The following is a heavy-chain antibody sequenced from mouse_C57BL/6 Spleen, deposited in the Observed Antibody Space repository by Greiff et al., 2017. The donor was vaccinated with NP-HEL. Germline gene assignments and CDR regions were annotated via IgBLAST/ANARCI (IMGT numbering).Heavy chain of an antibody. V-gene: IGHV5-17*01. CDR2: ISSGSSTI. Sequence: EVMLVESGGGLVKPGGSLKLSCAASGFTFSDYGMHWVRQAPEKGLEWVAYISSGSSTIYYADTVKGRFTISRDNAKNTLFLQMTSLRSEDTAMYYCARGDGYYLYAMDYWGQGTSVTVSS. CDR3: ARGDGYYLYAMDY. J-gene: IGHJ4*01. D-gene: IGHD2-3*01. CDR1: GFTFSDYG.